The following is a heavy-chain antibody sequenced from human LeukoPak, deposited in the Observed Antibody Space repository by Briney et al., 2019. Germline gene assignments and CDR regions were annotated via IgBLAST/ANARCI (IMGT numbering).Heavy chain of an antibody. CDR2: INPNSGGT. D-gene: IGHD2-2*01. CDR1: GYTFTGYY. Sequence: ASVKVSCKASGYTFTGYYMHWVRQAPGQGLEWMGWINPNSGGTNYAQKFQGRVTMTRDTSISTAYMELGRLRSDDTAVYYCASPIVVVPVDAFDIWGQGTMVTVSS. V-gene: IGHV1-2*02. J-gene: IGHJ3*02. CDR3: ASPIVVVPVDAFDI.